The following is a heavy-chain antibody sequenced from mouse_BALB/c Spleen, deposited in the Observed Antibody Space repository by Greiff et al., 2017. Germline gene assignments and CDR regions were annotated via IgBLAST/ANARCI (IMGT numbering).Heavy chain of an antibody. J-gene: IGHJ4*01. CDR3: ARNYRRAMDY. CDR1: GYAFTNYL. V-gene: IGHV1-54*01. CDR2: INPGSGGT. Sequence: VQLQQSGAELVRPGTSVKVSCKASGYAFTNYLIEWVKQRPGQGLEWIGVINPGSGGTNYNEKFKGKATLTADKSSSTAYMQLSSLTSDDSAVYFCARNYRRAMDYWGQGTSVTVSS. D-gene: IGHD1-1*01.